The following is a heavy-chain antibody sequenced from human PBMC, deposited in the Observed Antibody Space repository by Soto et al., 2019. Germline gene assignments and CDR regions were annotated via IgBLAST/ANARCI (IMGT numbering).Heavy chain of an antibody. CDR1: GFTISPHG. D-gene: IGHD1-7*01. Sequence: QVQLVESGGGVVQPGTSLRLSCAASGFTISPHGMHWVRQAPGKGLEWVANIWYDGSNRLYADSVKGRFTISKDNSKNTLYLQMSSLRAEDTAVYYCAAATTWNFHLHYWGQGNQVTVSS. V-gene: IGHV3-33*01. CDR2: IWYDGSNR. CDR3: AAATTWNFHLHY. J-gene: IGHJ4*02.